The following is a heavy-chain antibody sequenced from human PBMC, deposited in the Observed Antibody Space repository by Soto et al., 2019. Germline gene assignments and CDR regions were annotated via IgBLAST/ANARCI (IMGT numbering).Heavy chain of an antibody. V-gene: IGHV1-18*01. CDR1: GYTFTSYG. J-gene: IGHJ3*02. D-gene: IGHD3-9*01. CDR2: ISAYNGNT. Sequence: ASVKVSCKASGYTFTSYGISWVRQAPGQGLEWMGWISAYNGNTNYAQKLQGRVTMTTDTSTSTAYMELRSLRSDDTAVYYCARDHQILLYFDWLPGSDAFDIWGQGTMVTVSS. CDR3: ARDHQILLYFDWLPGSDAFDI.